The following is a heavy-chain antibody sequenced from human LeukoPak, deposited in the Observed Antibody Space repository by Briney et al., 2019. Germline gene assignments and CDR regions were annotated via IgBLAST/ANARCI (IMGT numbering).Heavy chain of an antibody. V-gene: IGHV1-2*02. CDR2: INPNSGGT. CDR1: GYTFTGYY. CDR3: ARVYYYDSSGYAH. J-gene: IGHJ4*02. D-gene: IGHD3-22*01. Sequence: GASVKVSCKASGYTFTGYYMHWVRQAPGQGLEWKGWINPNSGGTNYAQKFQGRVTMTRDTSISTAYMELSRLRSDDTAVYYCARVYYYDSSGYAHWGQGTLVTVSS.